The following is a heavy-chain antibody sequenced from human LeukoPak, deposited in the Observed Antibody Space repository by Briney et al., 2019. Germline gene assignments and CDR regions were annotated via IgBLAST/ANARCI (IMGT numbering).Heavy chain of an antibody. CDR2: FDPEDGET. Sequence: ASVKVSCKVSGYTLTEIFMHWVRQAPGKGLEWMGGFDPEDGETIYAQKFQGRLTMTTDTSTSSAYMELRSLTSDDTAVYYCARDEDYGIFVNIDYWGQGTLVTVSS. J-gene: IGHJ4*02. CDR1: GYTLTEIF. V-gene: IGHV1-24*01. D-gene: IGHD4-17*01. CDR3: ARDEDYGIFVNIDY.